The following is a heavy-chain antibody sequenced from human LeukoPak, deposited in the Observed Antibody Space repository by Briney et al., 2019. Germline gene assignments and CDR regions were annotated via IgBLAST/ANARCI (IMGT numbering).Heavy chain of an antibody. Sequence: PSETLSPTCTVSGGSISSYYWSWIRQPPGKGLEWIGYIYYTGSTNYNPSLKSRVTISADTSKNQFSLKLGSVTAADTAVYYCARGPYYYDSSGYYYSYFDYWGQGTLVTVSS. CDR2: IYYTGST. CDR3: ARGPYYYDSSGYYYSYFDY. CDR1: GGSISSYY. D-gene: IGHD3-22*01. V-gene: IGHV4-59*01. J-gene: IGHJ4*02.